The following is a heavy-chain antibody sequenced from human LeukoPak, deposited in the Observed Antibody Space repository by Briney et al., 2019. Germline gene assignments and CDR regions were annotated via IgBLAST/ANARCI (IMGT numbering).Heavy chain of an antibody. J-gene: IGHJ4*01. V-gene: IGHV3-7*01. CDR3: ARGGNLEN. CDR2: INEDGGKR. CDR1: GFTFSRYW. D-gene: IGHD1-14*01. Sequence: GGSLRLSCTASGFTFSRYWMSWVRQAPGKGLEWVGNINEDGGKRHYADSVKGRFTISRDNAKNPLYLQMNSLRAEDTAVYYCARGGNLENWGEGTLVTVSS.